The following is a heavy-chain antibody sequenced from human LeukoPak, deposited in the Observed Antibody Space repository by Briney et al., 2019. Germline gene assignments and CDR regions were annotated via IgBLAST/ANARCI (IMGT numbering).Heavy chain of an antibody. CDR3: AREVYYDKVFDY. V-gene: IGHV3-30-3*01. Sequence: PGGSLRLSCAASGFTFSSYAMHWVSQAPGKGLEWVAVISYDGSNKYYADSVKGRFTISRDNSKNTLYLQMNSLRAEDTAVYYCAREVYYDKVFDYWGQGTLVTVSS. J-gene: IGHJ4*02. CDR1: GFTFSSYA. CDR2: ISYDGSNK. D-gene: IGHD3-22*01.